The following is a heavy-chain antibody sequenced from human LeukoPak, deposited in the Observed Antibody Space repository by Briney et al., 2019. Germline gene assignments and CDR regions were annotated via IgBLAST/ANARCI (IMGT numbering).Heavy chain of an antibody. D-gene: IGHD3-16*02. J-gene: IGHJ4*02. V-gene: IGHV4-34*01. CDR3: ARLYVWGSYRYRGDY. Sequence: PSETLSLTCAVYGGSFSGYYWSWIRQPPGKGLEWIGEINHSGSTNYTPSLKSRVTISVDTSKNQFSLKLSSVTAADTAVYYCARLYVWGSYRYRGDYWGQGTLVTVSS. CDR2: INHSGST. CDR1: GGSFSGYY.